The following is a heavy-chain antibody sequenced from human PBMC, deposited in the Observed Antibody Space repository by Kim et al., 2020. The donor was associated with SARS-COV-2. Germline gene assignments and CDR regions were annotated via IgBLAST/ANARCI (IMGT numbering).Heavy chain of an antibody. CDR2: INPNSGGT. J-gene: IGHJ4*02. Sequence: ASVKVSCKASGYTLTGYYMHWVRQAPGQGLEWMGRINPNSGGTNYAQKFQGRVTMTRDTSISTAYMELSRLRSDDTAVYYCARGRARGYCSGGSCYGYWGQGTLVTVSS. D-gene: IGHD2-15*01. CDR1: GYTLTGYY. CDR3: ARGRARGYCSGGSCYGY. V-gene: IGHV1-2*06.